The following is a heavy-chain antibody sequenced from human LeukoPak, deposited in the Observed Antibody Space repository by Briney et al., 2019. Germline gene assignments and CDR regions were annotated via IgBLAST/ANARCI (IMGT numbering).Heavy chain of an antibody. J-gene: IGHJ4*02. CDR1: GFTFSSYA. D-gene: IGHD3-10*01. CDR3: AKDGWTYYYGSGFVPAHFDY. CDR2: ISGSGGST. V-gene: IGHV3-23*01. Sequence: GGSLRLSCAASGFTFSSYAMSWVRQAPGKGLEWVSAISGSGGSTSYADLVKGRFTISRDNSKNTLYLQMNSLKAEDTAVYYCAKDGWTYYYGSGFVPAHFDYWGQGTLVTVSS.